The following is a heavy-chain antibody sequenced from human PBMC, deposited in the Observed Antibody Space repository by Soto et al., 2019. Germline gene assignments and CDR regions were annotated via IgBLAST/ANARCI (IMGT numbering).Heavy chain of an antibody. CDR1: GFTFSSYW. J-gene: IGHJ3*02. CDR2: IKQDGSEK. V-gene: IGHV3-7*01. Sequence: EVQLVESGGGLVQPGGSLRLSCAASGFTFSSYWMSWVRQAPGKGLEWVANIKQDGSEKYYVDSVKGRFTISRDNAKNSLXXXXXXXXXXXXXXXXXXXXXXXXXXNDAFDIWGQGTMVTVSS. CDR3: XXXXXXXXXNDAFDI.